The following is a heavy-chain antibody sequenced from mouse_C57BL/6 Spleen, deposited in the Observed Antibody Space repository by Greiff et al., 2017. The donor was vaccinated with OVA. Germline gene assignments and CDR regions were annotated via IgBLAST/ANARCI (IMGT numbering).Heavy chain of an antibody. V-gene: IGHV5-16*02. CDR1: GFTFSDYY. CDR2: INYDGSST. Sequence: EVNVVESEGGLVQPGSSMKLSCTASGFTFSDYYMAWVRQVPEKGLEWVANINYDGSSTYYLDSLKSRFIISRDNAKNILYLQMSSLKSEDTATYYCARRDEYDDYAMDYWGQGTSVTVSS. J-gene: IGHJ4*01. D-gene: IGHD2-4*01. CDR3: ARRDEYDDYAMDY.